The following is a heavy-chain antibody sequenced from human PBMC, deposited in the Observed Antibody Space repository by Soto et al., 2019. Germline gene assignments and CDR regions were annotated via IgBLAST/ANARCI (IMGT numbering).Heavy chain of an antibody. V-gene: IGHV1-46*01. CDR3: ALGSGYYTGIPTTYGMDV. D-gene: IGHD3-3*01. CDR1: GYTFTSYY. Sequence: ASVKVPCKASGYTFTSYYMHWVRQAPGQGLEWMGIINPSGGSTSYAQKFQGRATMTRDTSTSTVYMELSSLRSEDTAVYYCALGSGYYTGIPTTYGMDVWGQGTTVAVSS. CDR2: INPSGGST. J-gene: IGHJ6*02.